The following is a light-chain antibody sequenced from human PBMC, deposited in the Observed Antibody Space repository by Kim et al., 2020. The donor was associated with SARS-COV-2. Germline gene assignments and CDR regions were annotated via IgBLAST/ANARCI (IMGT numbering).Light chain of an antibody. CDR2: LEDNGSY. V-gene: IGLV4-60*03. Sequence: SVDTTCTRSSRSSSYINEWHQQQPGKAPRYLMKLEDNGSYNRGSDVPGRFSGTGSEADRYTTIANLPAEDEDDYCYETWNSNTQVFGGGTQLTVL. CDR3: ETWNSNTQV. CDR1: SRSSSYI. J-gene: IGLJ3*02.